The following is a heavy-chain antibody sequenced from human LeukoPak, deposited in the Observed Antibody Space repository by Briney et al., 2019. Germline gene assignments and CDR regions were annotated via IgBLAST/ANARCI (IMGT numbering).Heavy chain of an antibody. Sequence: PSATLSLTCTVSGGSISSGGYYWSWIRQHPGKGLEWIGSVYYSGSTYYNPSLKSRVTISVDTSKNQFSLKLSSVTAADTAVYYCTNVAVAGTPGYYYYGMDVWGQGTTVTVSS. J-gene: IGHJ6*02. V-gene: IGHV4-39*01. CDR1: GGSISSGGYY. D-gene: IGHD6-19*01. CDR2: VYYSGST. CDR3: TNVAVAGTPGYYYYGMDV.